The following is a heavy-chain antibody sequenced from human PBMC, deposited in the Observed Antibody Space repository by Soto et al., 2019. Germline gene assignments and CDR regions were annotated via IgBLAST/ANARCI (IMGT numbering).Heavy chain of an antibody. Sequence: ASVKVSCKASGYTFTSYGLNWVRQAPGQGLEWMGWISAYNGNTNYAQKFQGRVTMTTDTSTSTAYMELRSLRSDDTAVYYCASSATTGYYLASWGQAPLVTV. CDR3: ASSATTGYYLAS. V-gene: IGHV1-18*01. CDR2: ISAYNGNT. J-gene: IGHJ4*02. CDR1: GYTFTSYG. D-gene: IGHD3-9*01.